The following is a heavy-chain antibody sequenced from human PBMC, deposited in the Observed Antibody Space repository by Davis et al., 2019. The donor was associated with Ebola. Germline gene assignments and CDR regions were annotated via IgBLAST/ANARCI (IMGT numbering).Heavy chain of an antibody. Sequence: SETLSLTCTVSGGSISSYYWSWIRQPPGKGLEWIGYIYYSGSTNCNPSLKSRVTISVDTSKNQFSLKLSSVTAADTAVYYCARRDRLRGYDCWGQGTLVTVSS. D-gene: IGHD4-17*01. V-gene: IGHV4-59*08. CDR2: IYYSGST. J-gene: IGHJ4*02. CDR3: ARRDRLRGYDC. CDR1: GGSISSYY.